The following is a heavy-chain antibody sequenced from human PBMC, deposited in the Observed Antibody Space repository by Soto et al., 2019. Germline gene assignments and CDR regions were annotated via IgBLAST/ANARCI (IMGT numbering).Heavy chain of an antibody. CDR3: AKYCSGGSCYLDYGDYTFPATYDY. D-gene: IGHD2-15*01. V-gene: IGHV4-39*01. CDR1: GGSISSSSYY. Sequence: SETLSLTCTVSGGSISSSSYYWGWIRQPPGKGLEWIGSIYYSGSTYYNPSLKSRVTISVDTSKNQFSLKLSSVTAADTAVYYCAKYCSGGSCYLDYGDYTFPATYDYWGQGTLVTVSS. J-gene: IGHJ4*02. CDR2: IYYSGST.